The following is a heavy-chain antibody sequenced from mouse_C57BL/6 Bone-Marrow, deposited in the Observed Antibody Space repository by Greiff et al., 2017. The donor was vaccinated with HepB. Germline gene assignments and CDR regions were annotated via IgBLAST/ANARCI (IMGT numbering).Heavy chain of an antibody. CDR3: ARSRLRRGFDY. V-gene: IGHV1-72*01. CDR1: GYTFTSYW. CDR2: IDPNSGGT. Sequence: QVQLQQPGAELVKPGASVKLSCKASGYTFTSYWMHWVKQRPGRGLEWIGRIDPNSGGTKYNEKFKSKATLTVDKPSSTAYIQLSSLTSEDSAVYYCARSRLRRGFDYWGQGTTLTVSS. D-gene: IGHD2-4*01. J-gene: IGHJ2*01.